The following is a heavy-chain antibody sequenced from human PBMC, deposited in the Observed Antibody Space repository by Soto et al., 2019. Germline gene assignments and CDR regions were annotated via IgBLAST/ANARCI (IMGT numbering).Heavy chain of an antibody. Sequence: ASVKVSCKASGYTFTGYYMHWVRQAPGQGLEWMGWINPNGGGTNYAQKFQGWVTMTRDTSISTAYMELSRLRSDDTAVYYCARAPDCSSTSCPPAYYYYGMDVWGQGTTVTVSS. CDR1: GYTFTGYY. CDR3: ARAPDCSSTSCPPAYYYYGMDV. CDR2: INPNGGGT. J-gene: IGHJ6*02. D-gene: IGHD2-2*01. V-gene: IGHV1-2*04.